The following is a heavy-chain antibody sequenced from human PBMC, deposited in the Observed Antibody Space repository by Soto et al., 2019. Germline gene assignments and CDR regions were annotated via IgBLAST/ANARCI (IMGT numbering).Heavy chain of an antibody. CDR1: GFTFSSYA. CDR3: AKGKGESYYYGMDV. J-gene: IGHJ6*02. CDR2: ISGSGGST. D-gene: IGHD2-21*01. Sequence: GGSLRLSCAASGFTFSSYAMSWVRQAPGKGLEWVSAISGSGGSTYYADSVKGRFTISRDNSKNTLYLQMNSLRTEDTAVYYCAKGKGESYYYGMDVWGQGTTVTVSS. V-gene: IGHV3-23*01.